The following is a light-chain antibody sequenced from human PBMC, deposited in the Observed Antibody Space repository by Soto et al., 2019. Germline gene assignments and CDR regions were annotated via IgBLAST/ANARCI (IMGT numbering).Light chain of an antibody. Sequence: EIVLTQSPYTLSFSPWERSTLSFMASESVNSYLAWYQHKPGQAPRLLIYDASNRATGIPARFSGSGSGTDFTLTISSLEPEDFAVYYCQQRSNWPPLTFGGGTKVDIK. CDR2: DAS. CDR1: ESVNSY. V-gene: IGKV3-11*01. CDR3: QQRSNWPPLT. J-gene: IGKJ4*01.